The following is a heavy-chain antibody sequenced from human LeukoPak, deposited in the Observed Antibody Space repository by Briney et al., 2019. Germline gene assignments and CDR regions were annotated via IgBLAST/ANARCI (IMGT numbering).Heavy chain of an antibody. CDR3: ARERIQLWLRRYYYYGMDV. V-gene: IGHV4-34*01. CDR1: GGSFSGYY. CDR2: INHSGST. J-gene: IGHJ6*02. D-gene: IGHD5-18*01. Sequence: PSETLSLTCAVYGGSFSGYYWSWIRQPPGKGLEWIGEINHSGSTNYNPSLKSRVTISVDTSKNQFSLKLSSVTAADTVVYYWARERIQLWLRRYYYYGMDVWGQGTTVTVSS.